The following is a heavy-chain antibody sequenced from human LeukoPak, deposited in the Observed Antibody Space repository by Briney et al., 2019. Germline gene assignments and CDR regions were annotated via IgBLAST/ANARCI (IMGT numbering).Heavy chain of an antibody. CDR3: ARDSYWYDY. CDR2: ISSSGSTI. V-gene: IGHV3-48*03. CDR1: GFTFSSYE. J-gene: IGHJ4*02. Sequence: GGSLRLSCAASGFTFSSYEMNWVRQAPGKGLEWVSYISSSGSTIYYADSVKGRFTISRDNAKNSPYLQMNSLRAEDTAVYYCARDSYWYDYWGQGTLVTVSS. D-gene: IGHD2-8*02.